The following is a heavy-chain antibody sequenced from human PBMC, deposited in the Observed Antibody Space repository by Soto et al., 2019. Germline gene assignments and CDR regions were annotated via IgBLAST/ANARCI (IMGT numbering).Heavy chain of an antibody. CDR3: ARANYGSGSSPYGMDV. D-gene: IGHD3-10*01. CDR2: INHSGST. CDR1: GGSFSGYY. V-gene: IGHV4-34*01. Sequence: PSETLSLTCAVYGGSFSGYYWSWIRRPPGKGLEWIGEINHSGSTNYNPSLKSRVTISVDTSKNQFSLKLSSVTAADTAVYYCARANYGSGSSPYGMDVWGQGTTVTVSS. J-gene: IGHJ6*02.